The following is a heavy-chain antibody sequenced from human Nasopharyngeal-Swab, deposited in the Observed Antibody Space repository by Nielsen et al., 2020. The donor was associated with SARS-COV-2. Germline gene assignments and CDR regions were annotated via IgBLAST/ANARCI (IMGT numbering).Heavy chain of an antibody. CDR3: ARDGYTYYDILTGYKHFDY. D-gene: IGHD3-9*01. CDR1: GYTFTSYG. V-gene: IGHV1-18*01. Sequence: ASVKVSCKASGYTFTSYGIRWVRQAPGQGLEWMGWISAYNGNTNYAQKLQGRVTMTTDTSTSTAYMELRSLRSDDTAVYYCARDGYTYYDILTGYKHFDYWGQGTLVTVSS. CDR2: ISAYNGNT. J-gene: IGHJ4*02.